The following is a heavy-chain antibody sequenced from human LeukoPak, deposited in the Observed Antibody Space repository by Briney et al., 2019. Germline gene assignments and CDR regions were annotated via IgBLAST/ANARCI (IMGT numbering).Heavy chain of an antibody. CDR1: GFTFSSYG. V-gene: IGHV3-30*18. CDR2: ISYDGSYK. J-gene: IGHJ4*02. D-gene: IGHD6-13*01. Sequence: GGSLRLSCAASGFTFSSYGMHWVRQAPGKGLEWVAVISYDGSYKYYADSVKGRFTISRDNSKNTLFLQMNSLTTEDTAVYYCAKDPHPYSSTWYYFDYWGQGTLVTVSS. CDR3: AKDPHPYSSTWYYFDY.